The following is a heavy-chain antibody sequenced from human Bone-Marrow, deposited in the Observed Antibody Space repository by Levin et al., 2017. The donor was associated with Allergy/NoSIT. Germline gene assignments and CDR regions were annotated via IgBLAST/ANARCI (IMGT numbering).Heavy chain of an antibody. CDR3: AKGSTSSGSYFLSD. Sequence: GGSLRLSCAASGFTFSTYDMEWVRQAPGKGLECVAVISYDGGNKYYADSVKGRFAISRDNSKNTQYLHMNSLRGEDTAVYYCAKGSTSSGSYFLSDWGQGTLVTVSS. D-gene: IGHD1-26*01. V-gene: IGHV3-30*18. J-gene: IGHJ4*02. CDR2: ISYDGGNK. CDR1: GFTFSTYD.